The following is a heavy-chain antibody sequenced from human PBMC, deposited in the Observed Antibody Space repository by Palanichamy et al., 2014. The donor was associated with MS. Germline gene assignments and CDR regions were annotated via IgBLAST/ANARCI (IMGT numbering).Heavy chain of an antibody. J-gene: IGHJ4*02. CDR2: FYYTGST. CDR3: ASRRRIYGDYSD. D-gene: IGHD4-17*01. Sequence: QLQLQESGPGLVKPSETLSLTCTVSGGSIGSSSYYWGWIRQPPGKGLEWIGTFYYTGSTYYNPSLKSRVTISVDTSKNQFSLKLSSVTAADTAVYYCASRRRIYGDYSDWGQGTLVTVSS. V-gene: IGHV4-39*01. CDR1: GGSIGSSSYY.